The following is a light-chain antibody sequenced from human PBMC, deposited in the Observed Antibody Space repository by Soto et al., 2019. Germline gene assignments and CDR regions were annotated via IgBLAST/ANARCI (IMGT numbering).Light chain of an antibody. CDR3: CSYAGSSTYYV. J-gene: IGLJ1*01. CDR1: SSDVGTYNL. Sequence: ALAQTASVSGSPGQSVTVSCTGSSSDVGTYNLVSWYQQHPGKVPKLLIYEVNKRPSGVSNRFSGSKSGNTASLTISGLQAEDEADYYCCSYAGSSTYYVFGTGTKVTVL. V-gene: IGLV2-23*02. CDR2: EVN.